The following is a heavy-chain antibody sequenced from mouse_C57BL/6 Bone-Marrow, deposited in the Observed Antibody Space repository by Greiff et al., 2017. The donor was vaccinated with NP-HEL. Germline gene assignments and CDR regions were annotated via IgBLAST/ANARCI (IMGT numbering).Heavy chain of an antibody. J-gene: IGHJ2*01. D-gene: IGHD1-1*01. V-gene: IGHV5-6*02. CDR1: GFTFSSYG. CDR3: ARQPYTTVVAGDFDY. Sequence: DVMLVESGGDLVKPGGSLKLSCAASGFTFSSYGMSWVRQTPDKRLEWVATISSGGSYTYYPDSVKGRFTISRDNAKNTLYLQMSSLKSEDTAMYYCARQPYTTVVAGDFDYWGQGTTLTVSS. CDR2: ISSGGSYT.